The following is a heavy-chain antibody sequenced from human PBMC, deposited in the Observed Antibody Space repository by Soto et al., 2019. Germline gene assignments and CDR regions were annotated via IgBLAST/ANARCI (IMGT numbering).Heavy chain of an antibody. D-gene: IGHD1-26*01. CDR3: ARDREGGSLGGFDP. J-gene: IGHJ5*02. CDR2: IYYSGST. CDR1: GGSFSSGSYY. Sequence: QGQLQESGPGLVKPSETLSLTCTVSGGSFSSGSYYWSWIRQPPGKGLEWIGYIYYSGSTNYNTSVKSRVTISVDTSKNQFSLKLSSVNSGDTAVYYCARDREGGSLGGFDPWGQGPLVTVSS. V-gene: IGHV4-61*01.